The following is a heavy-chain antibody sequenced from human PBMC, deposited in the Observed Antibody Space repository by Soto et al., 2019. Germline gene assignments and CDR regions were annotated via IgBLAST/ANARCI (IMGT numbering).Heavy chain of an antibody. D-gene: IGHD2-2*02. CDR1: GGSISRSTYY. Sequence: SEALSLTCTVSGGSISRSTYYWGWIRQPPGKGLEWIGSIYYSGSTYYRPSLKSRVTISVDTSKNQFSLKLSSVTAADTAVYYCARQVPAAIRLGWFDPWGQGTPVTVSS. J-gene: IGHJ5*02. CDR3: ARQVPAAIRLGWFDP. V-gene: IGHV4-39*01. CDR2: IYYSGST.